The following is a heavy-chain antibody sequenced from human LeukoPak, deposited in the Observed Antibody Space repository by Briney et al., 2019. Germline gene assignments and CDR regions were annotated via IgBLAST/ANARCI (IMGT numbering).Heavy chain of an antibody. CDR3: ARESAIVRVPFDN. Sequence: GGSLILSCRVSGFTFNKYWMHWVRHAPGKGLVWVSRINTDGSATNYADFVKGRITISRDNARNTLYLQMNGLRVEDTARYYCARESAIVRVPFDNWGQGTLVTVSS. CDR2: INTDGSAT. CDR1: GFTFNKYW. V-gene: IGHV3-74*01. D-gene: IGHD2/OR15-2a*01. J-gene: IGHJ4*02.